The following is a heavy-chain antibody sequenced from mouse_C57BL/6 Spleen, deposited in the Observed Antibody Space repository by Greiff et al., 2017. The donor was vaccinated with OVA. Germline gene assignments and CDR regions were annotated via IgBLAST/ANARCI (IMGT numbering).Heavy chain of an antibody. D-gene: IGHD3-3*01. Sequence: DVKLQESGPGLVKPSQSLSLTCSVTGYSITSGYYWNWIRQFPGNKLEWMGYISYDGSNKYNPSLKNRISITRDTSKNQFFLKLISVTTEDTATYYCARGWDRYFDYWGQGTTLTVSS. CDR1: GYSITSGYY. V-gene: IGHV3-6*01. CDR2: ISYDGSN. CDR3: ARGWDRYFDY. J-gene: IGHJ2*01.